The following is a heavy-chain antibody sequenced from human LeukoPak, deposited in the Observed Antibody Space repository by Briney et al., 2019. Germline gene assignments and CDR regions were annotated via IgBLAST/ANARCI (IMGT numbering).Heavy chain of an antibody. Sequence: GGSLRLSCAASGFTFSSYGMHWVRQAPGKGLEWVAFIRYDGSNKYYADSVKGRFTISRDNSKNTLYLQMNSLRAEDTAVYYCAKDAGFGELFPYYFDYWGQGTLVTVSS. CDR1: GFTFSSYG. CDR2: IRYDGSNK. V-gene: IGHV3-30*02. J-gene: IGHJ4*02. CDR3: AKDAGFGELFPYYFDY. D-gene: IGHD3-10*01.